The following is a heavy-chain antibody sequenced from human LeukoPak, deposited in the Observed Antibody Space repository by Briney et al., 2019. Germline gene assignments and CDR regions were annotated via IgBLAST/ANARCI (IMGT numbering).Heavy chain of an antibody. CDR1: GFTFSGSW. D-gene: IGHD1-26*01. V-gene: IGHV3-74*01. Sequence: GGSLRLSCAASGFTFSGSWMHWVRQTPGKGLVWVSRIIGDGSVTSYADSVKGRFTISRDNAKNSLYLQMNSLRAEDTAVYYCARGATSYMDVWGKGTTVTVSS. CDR2: IIGDGSVT. J-gene: IGHJ6*03. CDR3: ARGATSYMDV.